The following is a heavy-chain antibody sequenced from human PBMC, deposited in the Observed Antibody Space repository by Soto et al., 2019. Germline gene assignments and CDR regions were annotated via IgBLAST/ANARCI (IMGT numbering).Heavy chain of an antibody. Sequence: ASVKVSCKASGYTFTSYCISWVRQAPGQGLEWMGWISAYNGNTNYAQKLQGRVTMTTDTSTSTAYMELRSLRSDDTAVYYCATGYCSGGSCYSDTDAFDSWGQGTMVTVSS. CDR3: ATGYCSGGSCYSDTDAFDS. D-gene: IGHD2-15*01. V-gene: IGHV1-18*01. CDR2: ISAYNGNT. CDR1: GYTFTSYC. J-gene: IGHJ3*02.